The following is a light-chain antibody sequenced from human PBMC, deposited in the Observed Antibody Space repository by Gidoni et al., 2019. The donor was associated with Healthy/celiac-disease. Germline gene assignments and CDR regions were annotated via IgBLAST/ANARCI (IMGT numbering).Light chain of an antibody. CDR2: ESS. V-gene: IGLV2-23*03. CDR3: CSYAGSSTFVV. CDR1: SSDVGSYNL. Sequence: QSALTQPASVSGSPGQSITIACTGTSSDVGSYNLVPWYQQHPGKAPKLRIYESSKRPSGVSNRFSGSKSGNTASLTISGLQAEDEADYYCCSYAGSSTFVVFGGGTKLTVL. J-gene: IGLJ2*01.